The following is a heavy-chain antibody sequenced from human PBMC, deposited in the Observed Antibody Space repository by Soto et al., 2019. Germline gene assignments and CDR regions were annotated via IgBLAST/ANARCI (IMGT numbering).Heavy chain of an antibody. J-gene: IGHJ4*02. CDR2: IYYSGSP. Sequence: WETHSLTCSVSGATVSGGGCYWSWIRQPPGKGLEWIGYIYYSGSPKYNPSLKSRVTISVGLSKNRFSLRLSSVTTADTALYYCARTTAVPNTLRSSSFFAYWGQRTLVTVSS. CDR3: ARTTAVPNTLRSSSFFAY. D-gene: IGHD4-17*01. V-gene: IGHV4-61*08. CDR1: GATVSGGGCY.